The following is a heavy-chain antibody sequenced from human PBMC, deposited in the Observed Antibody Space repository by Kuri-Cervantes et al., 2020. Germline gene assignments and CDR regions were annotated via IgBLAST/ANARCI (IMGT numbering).Heavy chain of an antibody. Sequence: ASVKVSCKASGYTFTSYDINWVRQATGQGLEWMGWMNPNSGNTGYAQKFQGRVTMTRNTSISTAYMELSRLRSDDTAVYYCASGWSGSGSYYPSPIGMDVWGQGTTVTVSS. D-gene: IGHD3-10*01. V-gene: IGHV1-8*01. CDR1: GYTFTSYD. J-gene: IGHJ6*02. CDR2: MNPNSGNT. CDR3: ASGWSGSGSYYPSPIGMDV.